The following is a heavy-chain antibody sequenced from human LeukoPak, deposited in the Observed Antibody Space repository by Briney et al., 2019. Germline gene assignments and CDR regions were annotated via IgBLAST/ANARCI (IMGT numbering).Heavy chain of an antibody. J-gene: IGHJ3*02. D-gene: IGHD2-2*01. V-gene: IGHV3-48*03. CDR3: AMIVVVPARAFDI. Sequence: GGSLRLSCAASGFTFSSYEMNWVRQAPGKGLEWVSYISSSGSTIYYADSVKGRFTISRDNAKNSLYLQMNSLRADDTAVYYCAMIVVVPARAFDIWGQGTMVTVSS. CDR2: ISSSGSTI. CDR1: GFTFSSYE.